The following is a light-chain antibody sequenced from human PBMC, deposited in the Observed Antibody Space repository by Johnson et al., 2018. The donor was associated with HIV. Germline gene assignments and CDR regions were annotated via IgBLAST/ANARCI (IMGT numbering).Light chain of an antibody. CDR1: SSNIENYF. V-gene: IGLV1-51*02. CDR3: GVWDASLSPRYV. J-gene: IGLJ1*01. CDR2: EDY. Sequence: QPVLTQPPSVSAAPGQRVNISCSGHSSNIENYFVSWYQQLPGAAPRLLIYEDYKRPSGIPDRFSGSKSGTSATLAIPGLQTGDEADYYCGVWDASLSPRYVFGTGTTITVL.